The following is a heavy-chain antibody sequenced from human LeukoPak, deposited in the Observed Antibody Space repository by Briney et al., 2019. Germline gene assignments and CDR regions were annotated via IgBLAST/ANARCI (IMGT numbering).Heavy chain of an antibody. Sequence: GASVKVSCKASGYTFTGYYMHWVRQAPGQGLEWMGWINPNSGGTNYAQKFQGRVTMTRDTSISTAYMELTNLRSEDTAVYFCATDRVYRSSGRSWGFFDYWGQGTLVIASS. D-gene: IGHD6-19*01. CDR1: GYTFTGYY. CDR2: INPNSGGT. J-gene: IGHJ4*02. V-gene: IGHV1-2*02. CDR3: ATDRVYRSSGRSWGFFDY.